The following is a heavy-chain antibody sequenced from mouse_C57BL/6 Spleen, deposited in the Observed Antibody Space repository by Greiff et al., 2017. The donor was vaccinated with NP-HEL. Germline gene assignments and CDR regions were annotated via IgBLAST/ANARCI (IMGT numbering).Heavy chain of an antibody. CDR3: ARKGWLQDFDY. Sequence: SGPELVKPGASVKMSCKASGYTFTDYNMHWVKQSHGKSLEWIGYINPNNGGTSYNQKFKGKATLTVNKSSSTAYMELRSLTSEDSAVYYCARKGWLQDFDYWGQGTTLTVSS. D-gene: IGHD2-3*01. J-gene: IGHJ2*01. V-gene: IGHV1-22*01. CDR1: GYTFTDYN. CDR2: INPNNGGT.